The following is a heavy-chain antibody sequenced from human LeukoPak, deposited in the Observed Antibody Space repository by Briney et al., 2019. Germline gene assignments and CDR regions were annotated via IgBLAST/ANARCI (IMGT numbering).Heavy chain of an antibody. CDR3: ARDRPFDP. J-gene: IGHJ5*02. CDR1: GDSLSTSSVA. Sequence: SQTLSLTCAVSGDSLSTSSVAWNWIRQSPSRGLEWLGRTYYRSKWSNDYAVSVKSRITINPDTSKNQFSLQLNSVTPEDSAVYYCARDRPFDPWGQGTLVTVSS. CDR2: TYYRSKWSN. V-gene: IGHV6-1*01.